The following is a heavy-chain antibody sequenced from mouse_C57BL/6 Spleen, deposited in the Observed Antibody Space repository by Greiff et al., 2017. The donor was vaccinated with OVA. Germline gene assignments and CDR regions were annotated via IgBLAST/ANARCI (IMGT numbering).Heavy chain of an antibody. CDR1: GYTFTSYW. CDR3: AGGQGGYFDY. J-gene: IGHJ2*01. V-gene: IGHV1-64*01. CDR2: IHPNSGST. D-gene: IGHD3-3*01. Sequence: QVQLKQPGAELVKPGASVKLSCKASGYTFTSYWMHWVKQRPGQGLEWIGMIHPNSGSTNYNEKFKSKATLTVDKASSTAYMQLSSLTSEDSAVYYCAGGQGGYFDYWGQGTTLTVSS.